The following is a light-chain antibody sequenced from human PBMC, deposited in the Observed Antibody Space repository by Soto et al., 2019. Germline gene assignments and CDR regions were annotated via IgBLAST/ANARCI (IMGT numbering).Light chain of an antibody. J-gene: IGKJ1*01. CDR3: HQRQSWPRT. Sequence: EIVLTHSPATLSLSPGERATLSFRASQSVSSYLAWYQQKPGQAPRLLIYDASNRATGIPARFSGSGSGTDFTLTISSLEPEDFAVYYCHQRQSWPRTFGQGTKVDIK. CDR2: DAS. V-gene: IGKV3-11*01. CDR1: QSVSSY.